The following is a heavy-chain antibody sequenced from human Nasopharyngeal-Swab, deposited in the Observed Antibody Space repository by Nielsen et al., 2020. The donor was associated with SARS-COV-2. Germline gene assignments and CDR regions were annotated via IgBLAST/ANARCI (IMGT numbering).Heavy chain of an antibody. Sequence: SETLSLTCAVYGGSFSGYYWSWIRQPPGKGLEWIGEINHSGSTNYNPSLKSRVTISVDTSKNQFSLKLSYVTAADTAVYYCARPLVAARPLSAHKSMDVWGKGTTVTVSS. CDR3: ARPLVAARPLSAHKSMDV. CDR2: INHSGST. V-gene: IGHV4-34*01. CDR1: GGSFSGYY. J-gene: IGHJ6*03. D-gene: IGHD6-6*01.